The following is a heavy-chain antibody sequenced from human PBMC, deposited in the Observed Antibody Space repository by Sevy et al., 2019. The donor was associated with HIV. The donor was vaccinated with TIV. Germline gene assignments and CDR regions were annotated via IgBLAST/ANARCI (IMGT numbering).Heavy chain of an antibody. D-gene: IGHD3-16*02. CDR2: ILNDGTNE. CDR3: ATRSYSLLPSDAFEL. CDR1: GFIFSTYG. J-gene: IGHJ3*01. Sequence: GGSLRLSCVGSGFIFSTYGMHWVRQAPGKGLQWLAYILNDGTNEFYADSVRGRFTISRGNSKNTLSLQIDSLRVEDTAVYFCATRSYSLLPSDAFELWGQGTMVTVSS. V-gene: IGHV3-30*02.